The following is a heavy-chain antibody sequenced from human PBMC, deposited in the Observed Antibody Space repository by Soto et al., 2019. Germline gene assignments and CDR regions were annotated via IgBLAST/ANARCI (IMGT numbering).Heavy chain of an antibody. CDR2: IYYTGST. Sequence: ASETLSLTCNVSGGSITSSSSYWGWIRQPPGRGLEWIGFIYYTGSTYYNPSLKSQVTISIDTSKSQFSLKLRSVTAAGTAVFYCAREGYYYDSSGYYANWFDPWGQGTLVTVSS. J-gene: IGHJ5*02. D-gene: IGHD3-22*01. CDR3: AREGYYYDSSGYYANWFDP. CDR1: GGSITSSSSY. V-gene: IGHV4-39*02.